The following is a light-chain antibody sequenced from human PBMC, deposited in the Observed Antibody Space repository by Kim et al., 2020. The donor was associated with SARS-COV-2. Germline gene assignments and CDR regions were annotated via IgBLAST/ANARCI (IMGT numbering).Light chain of an antibody. CDR1: QSISSW. J-gene: IGKJ4*01. V-gene: IGKV1-5*01. CDR3: QQYNSDSSVT. Sequence: DIQMTQSPSTLSASVGDSVTITCRASQSISSWLAWYQQKPGNAPKVLIYDASSLKSGVPSRFSGSGFGTEFTLTISSLQPDDFATYYCQQYNSDSSVTFGGGTKVEIK. CDR2: DAS.